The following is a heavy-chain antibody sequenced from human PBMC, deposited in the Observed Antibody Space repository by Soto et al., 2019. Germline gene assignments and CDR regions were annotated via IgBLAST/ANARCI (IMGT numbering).Heavy chain of an antibody. CDR2: IYPGDSET. D-gene: IGHD6-25*01. CDR1: GYSFPNYW. V-gene: IGHV5-51*01. CDR3: AKSLDGYNIDY. J-gene: IGHJ4*02. Sequence: GESLKISCKGSGYSFPNYWIAWVRQMPGKGLEWMGTIYPGDSETKYSPSFQGRFTISRDNSKNTLYLQMNSLRAEDTAIYYCAKSLDGYNIDYWGQGTLVTVSS.